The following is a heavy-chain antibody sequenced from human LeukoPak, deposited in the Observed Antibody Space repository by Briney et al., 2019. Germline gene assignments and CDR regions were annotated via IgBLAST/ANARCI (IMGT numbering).Heavy chain of an antibody. D-gene: IGHD4/OR15-4a*01. Sequence: PGRSLRLSCAASGFTFDDYAMHWVRHALGKGLEWVSGISWNSGSIGYADSVKGRFTISRDNAKNSLYLQVNSLRAEDMALYYCAGAIDNWFDPWGQGTLVTVSS. CDR1: GFTFDDYA. J-gene: IGHJ5*02. V-gene: IGHV3-9*03. CDR2: ISWNSGSI. CDR3: AGAIDNWFDP.